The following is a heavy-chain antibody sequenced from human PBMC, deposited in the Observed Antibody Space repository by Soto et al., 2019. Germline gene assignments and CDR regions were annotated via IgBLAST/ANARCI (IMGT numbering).Heavy chain of an antibody. Sequence: SETLSLTCTVSGGSISSSSYYWGWIRQPPGKGLEWIGSIYYSGSTYYNPSLKSRVTISVDTSKNQFSLKLSSVTAADTAVYYCASLRWGYYDSSGYYFDYWGQGTLVTVSS. CDR3: ASLRWGYYDSSGYYFDY. J-gene: IGHJ4*02. CDR2: IYYSGST. CDR1: GGSISSSSYY. D-gene: IGHD3-22*01. V-gene: IGHV4-39*01.